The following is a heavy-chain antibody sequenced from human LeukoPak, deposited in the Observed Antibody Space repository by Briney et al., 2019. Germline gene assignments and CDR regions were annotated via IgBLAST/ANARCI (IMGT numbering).Heavy chain of an antibody. D-gene: IGHD4-23*01. V-gene: IGHV3-48*04. J-gene: IGHJ4*02. CDR2: ISSSSITL. Sequence: QTGWSLRLSCAAPGFTFSNYTMNWVRQAPGKGLEWVSYISSSSITLYYADSVKGRFTISRDNAKNSLYLQMNSLRAEDTAVYYCAREQVVTPSFDYWGQGTLVTVSS. CDR1: GFTFSNYT. CDR3: AREQVVTPSFDY.